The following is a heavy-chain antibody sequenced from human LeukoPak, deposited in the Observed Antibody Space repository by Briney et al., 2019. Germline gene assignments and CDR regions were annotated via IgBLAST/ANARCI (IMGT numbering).Heavy chain of an antibody. Sequence: MPSETLSLTCTVSGGSISSYYWSWIRQPPGKGLEWIGYTYYSGSTNYNPSLKSRVTISVDTSKNQFSLKLSSVTAADTAVYYCARAGGYSGYDFYYFDYWGQGTLVTVSS. CDR3: ARAGGYSGYDFYYFDY. V-gene: IGHV4-59*01. CDR2: TYYSGST. J-gene: IGHJ4*02. D-gene: IGHD5-12*01. CDR1: GGSISSYY.